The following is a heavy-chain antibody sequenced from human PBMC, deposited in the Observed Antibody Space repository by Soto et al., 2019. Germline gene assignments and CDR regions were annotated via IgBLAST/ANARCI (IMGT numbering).Heavy chain of an antibody. CDR3: ARYHDAFDI. Sequence: SETLSLTCTVSGGSISSGDYYWSWIRQHPGKGLEWIGYIYYSGTTYYNPSLKSRVTIAVDTSKNQFSLKLSSVTAADTAVYYCARYHDAFDIWGQGTTVTVSS. D-gene: IGHD2-2*01. V-gene: IGHV4-31*03. CDR2: IYYSGTT. J-gene: IGHJ3*02. CDR1: GGSISSGDYY.